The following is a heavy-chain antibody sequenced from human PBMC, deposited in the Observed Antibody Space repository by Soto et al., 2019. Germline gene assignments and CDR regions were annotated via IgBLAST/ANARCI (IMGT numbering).Heavy chain of an antibody. CDR2: IHDSGST. CDR1: GASIGTSNW. V-gene: IGHV4-4*02. Sequence: TSETLSLTCAVSGASIGTSNWWSWVRQSPGKGLEWIGEIHDSGSTESNPSLKSRVTISLDKSKNQFSLNVSSVTAADTAVYYCTGPLYFYDNSGSDYWGQGTLVTVSS. D-gene: IGHD3-22*01. CDR3: TGPLYFYDNSGSDY. J-gene: IGHJ4*02.